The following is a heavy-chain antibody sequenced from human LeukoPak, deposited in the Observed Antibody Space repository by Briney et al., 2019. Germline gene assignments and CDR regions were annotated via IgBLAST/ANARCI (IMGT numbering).Heavy chain of an antibody. V-gene: IGHV3-20*04. CDR3: ARELEYCSGGSCYSPVGFDI. D-gene: IGHD2-15*01. CDR2: INWNGGTT. Sequence: GGSLRLSCAASGFTFDDYGMSWVRQAPGKGLEWVSGINWNGGTTGYADSVKGRFTISRDNAKNSLYLQMNSLRAEDTAVYYCARELEYCSGGSCYSPVGFDIWGQGTMVTVSS. J-gene: IGHJ3*02. CDR1: GFTFDDYG.